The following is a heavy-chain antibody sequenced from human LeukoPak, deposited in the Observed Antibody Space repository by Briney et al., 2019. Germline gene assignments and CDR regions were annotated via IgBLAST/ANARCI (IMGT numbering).Heavy chain of an antibody. Sequence: ASVKVSCKASGYTFTSYDINWVRQATGQGLAWMGWMNPNSGNTGYAQKFQGRVTMTRNTSISTAYMELSSLRSEDTAVYYCARRGFGELLIYYYYMDVGGKGTTVTVSS. CDR3: ARRGFGELLIYYYYMDV. CDR1: GYTFTSYD. D-gene: IGHD3-10*01. V-gene: IGHV1-8*01. CDR2: MNPNSGNT. J-gene: IGHJ6*03.